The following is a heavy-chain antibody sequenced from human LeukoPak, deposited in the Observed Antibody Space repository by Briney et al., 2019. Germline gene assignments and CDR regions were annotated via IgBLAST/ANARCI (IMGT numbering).Heavy chain of an antibody. CDR3: AKELGCSGGSCYSRGLKAFDI. V-gene: IGHV3-30*02. Sequence: PGGSLRLSCAASGFTFSSYGMHWVRQAPGKGLEWVAFIRYDGGNKYYADSVKGRFTISRDNSKNTLYLQMNSLRAEDTAVYYCAKELGCSGGSCYSRGLKAFDIWGQGTMVTVSS. D-gene: IGHD2-15*01. J-gene: IGHJ3*02. CDR2: IRYDGGNK. CDR1: GFTFSSYG.